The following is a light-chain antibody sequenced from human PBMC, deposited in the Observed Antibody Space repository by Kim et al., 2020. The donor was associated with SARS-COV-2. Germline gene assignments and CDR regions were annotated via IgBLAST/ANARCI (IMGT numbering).Light chain of an antibody. CDR3: QQSNDWPPLT. CDR1: QTIKNR. J-gene: IGKJ1*01. Sequence: SPGERATLSCRASQTIKNRLVWYQQKPGQAPRLLIYDATTRAPGIPARFIGSGSETDFTLTISSLQSEDFAVYHCQQSNDWPPLTFGQGTKVDIK. V-gene: IGKV3-15*01. CDR2: DAT.